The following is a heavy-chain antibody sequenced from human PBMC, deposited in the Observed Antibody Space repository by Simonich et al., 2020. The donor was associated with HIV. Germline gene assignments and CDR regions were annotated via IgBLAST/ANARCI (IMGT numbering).Heavy chain of an antibody. CDR3: ARGFYQRLYYFDY. D-gene: IGHD2-2*01. Sequence: QVQLQQWGAGLLKPSETLSLTCAVYGGSFSGYYCSWIRQPPGKVLEWIEEINHSESTNYNPTLKSRVTISVDTSQNQFSLKLSSVTAADTAVYYCARGFYQRLYYFDYWGQGTLVTVSS. CDR2: INHSEST. V-gene: IGHV4-34*01. CDR1: GGSFSGYY. J-gene: IGHJ4*02.